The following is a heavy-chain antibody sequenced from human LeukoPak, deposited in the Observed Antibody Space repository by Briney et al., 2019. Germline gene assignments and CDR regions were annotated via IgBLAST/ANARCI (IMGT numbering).Heavy chain of an antibody. CDR3: ARELDYSNYGYFDY. CDR2: IHTSGST. Sequence: TSETLSLTCTVSGGSISSGSYYWSWIRQPAGKGLEWIGRIHTSGSTNYNPSLKSRVTISVDTSKNQFSLKLSSVTAADTAVYYCARELDYSNYGYFDYWGQGTLVTVSS. J-gene: IGHJ4*02. CDR1: GGSISSGSYY. D-gene: IGHD4-11*01. V-gene: IGHV4-61*02.